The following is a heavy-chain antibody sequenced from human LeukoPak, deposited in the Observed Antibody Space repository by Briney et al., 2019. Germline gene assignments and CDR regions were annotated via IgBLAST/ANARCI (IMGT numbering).Heavy chain of an antibody. J-gene: IGHJ4*02. Sequence: PSETLSLTCAVYGGSFSGYYWSWIRQPPGKGLEWIGEINHSGSTNYNPSLKSRVTISVDTSKNQFSLKLSSVTAADTAVYYCARGVLDPQWLYNYWGQGTLVTVSS. CDR1: GGSFSGYY. CDR2: INHSGST. D-gene: IGHD6-19*01. CDR3: ARGVLDPQWLYNY. V-gene: IGHV4-34*01.